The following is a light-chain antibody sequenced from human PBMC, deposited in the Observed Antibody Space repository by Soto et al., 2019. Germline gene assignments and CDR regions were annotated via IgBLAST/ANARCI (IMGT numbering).Light chain of an antibody. J-gene: IGKJ2*01. CDR2: AAS. CDR1: QSISSY. CDR3: QQSYSTPQVT. V-gene: IGKV1-39*01. Sequence: DIQMTQSPSSLYASVGDRVTITCRASQSISSYLNWYQQKPGKAPKLLIYAASSLQSGVPSRFSGSGSGTDFTLTISSLQPEDFATYYCQQSYSTPQVTFGQGTKVDIK.